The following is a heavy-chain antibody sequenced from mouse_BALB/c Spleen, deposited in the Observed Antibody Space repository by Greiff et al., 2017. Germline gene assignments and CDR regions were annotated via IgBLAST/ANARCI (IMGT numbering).Heavy chain of an antibody. CDR2: ISYSGST. V-gene: IGHV3-2*02. D-gene: IGHD1-1*01. CDR1: GYSITSDYA. J-gene: IGHJ3*01. CDR3: ARGGIYYYGSPFAY. Sequence: ESGPGLVKPSQSLSLTCTVTGYSITSDYAWNWIRQFPGNKLEWMGYISYSGSTSYNPSLKSRISITRDTSKNQFFLQLNSVTTEDTATYYCARGGIYYYGSPFAYWGQGTLVTVSA.